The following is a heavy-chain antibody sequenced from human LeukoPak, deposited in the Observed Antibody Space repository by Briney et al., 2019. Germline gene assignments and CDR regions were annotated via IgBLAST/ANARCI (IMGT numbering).Heavy chain of an antibody. CDR3: AGANSNPLDPYYYYYYYMDV. CDR2: IKQDGSEK. V-gene: IGHV3-7*04. D-gene: IGHD4-11*01. Sequence: GGSLRLSCAASGFTFSSYWMSWVRQAPGKGLEWVANIKQDGSEKYYVDSVKGRFTISRDNAKNSLYLQMNSLRAEDTAVYYCAGANSNPLDPYYYYYYYMDVWGKGTTVTVSS. CDR1: GFTFSSYW. J-gene: IGHJ6*03.